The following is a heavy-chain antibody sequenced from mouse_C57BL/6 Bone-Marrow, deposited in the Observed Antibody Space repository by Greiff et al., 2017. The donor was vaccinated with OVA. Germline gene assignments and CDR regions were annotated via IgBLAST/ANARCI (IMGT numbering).Heavy chain of an antibody. V-gene: IGHV2-6*03. J-gene: IGHJ4*01. CDR1: GFSLTSYG. CDR2: IWSDGST. D-gene: IGHD1-1*01. Sequence: VQLQQSGPGLVAPSQSLSITCTVSGFSLTSYGVHWVRQPPGKGLEWLVVIWSDGSTTYNSALKSRLSISTDNSKSQGFLKMNSLQTDDTAMDYCAGGSSSWAMDYWGQGTSVTVSS. CDR3: AGGSSSWAMDY.